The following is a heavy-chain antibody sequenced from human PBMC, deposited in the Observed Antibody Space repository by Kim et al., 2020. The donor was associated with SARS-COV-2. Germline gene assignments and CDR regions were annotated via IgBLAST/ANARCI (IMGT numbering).Heavy chain of an antibody. Sequence: GGSLRLSCAVSGFTLSDYTMDWVRQAPGKGLEWVSSISSGTTKIDYADSVKGRFIISRDNAKNSLFLQMNSLRAEDTALYYCARVRTTAPVGKDLVYWG. V-gene: IGHV3-21*01. J-gene: IGHJ4*01. CDR1: GFTLSDYT. CDR2: ISSGTTKI. D-gene: IGHD6-13*01. CDR3: ARVRTTAPVGKDLVY.